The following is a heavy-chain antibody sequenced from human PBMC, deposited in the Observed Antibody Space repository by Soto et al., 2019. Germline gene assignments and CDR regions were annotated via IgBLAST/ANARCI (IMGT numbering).Heavy chain of an antibody. CDR2: IWYDGSNK. CDR1: GFTFSSYG. J-gene: IGHJ6*02. D-gene: IGHD1-1*01. Sequence: PGGSLRLSCAASGFTFSSYGMHWVRQAPGKGLEWVAVIWYDGSNKYYADSVKGRFTISRDNSKNTLYLQMNSLRAEDTAVYYCARDPILERYYYYGMDVWGQGTTVTVSS. CDR3: ARDPILERYYYYGMDV. V-gene: IGHV3-33*01.